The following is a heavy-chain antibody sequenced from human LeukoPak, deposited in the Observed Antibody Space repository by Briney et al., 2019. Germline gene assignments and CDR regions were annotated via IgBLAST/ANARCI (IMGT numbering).Heavy chain of an antibody. V-gene: IGHV4-59*01. CDR1: GGSISSYY. Sequence: PSETLSLTCTVSGGSISSYYWSWIRQPPGKGLEWIGYIYYSGSTNYNPSLKSRVTISVDTSKNQFSLKLSSVTAADTAVYYCAREGNGYNIDYFDYWGQGTLVTVSS. D-gene: IGHD5-24*01. J-gene: IGHJ4*02. CDR2: IYYSGST. CDR3: AREGNGYNIDYFDY.